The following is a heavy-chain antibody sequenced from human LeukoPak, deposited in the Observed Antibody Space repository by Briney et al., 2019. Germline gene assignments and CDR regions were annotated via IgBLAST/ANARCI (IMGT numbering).Heavy chain of an antibody. CDR2: INGDGSIP. V-gene: IGHV3-74*01. J-gene: IGHJ4*02. CDR3: AKGWVSGFDY. CDR1: GFTFSSDW. D-gene: IGHD1-1*01. Sequence: SGGSLRLSCAASGFTFSSDWMHWVLQAPGKGLVWVSRINGDGSIPYYADSVKGRFTISRDNAKNTLYLQMNSLRAEDTAVYYCAKGWVSGFDYWGQGTLVTVSS.